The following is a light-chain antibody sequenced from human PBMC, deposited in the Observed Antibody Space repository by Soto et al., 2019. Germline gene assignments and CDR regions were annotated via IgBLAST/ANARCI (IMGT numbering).Light chain of an antibody. V-gene: IGLV2-14*01. CDR1: SSDVGAHNL. CDR3: GSWDSSLSAYV. Sequence: QSVLTQPASVSGSPGQSITISCSGTSSDVGAHNLVSWYQQHPGRPPKLMIYAVSNRPSGVSNLFSGSKSGNTASLTISGLQAEDEADYYCGSWDSSLSAYVFGTGTKGTVL. J-gene: IGLJ1*01. CDR2: AVS.